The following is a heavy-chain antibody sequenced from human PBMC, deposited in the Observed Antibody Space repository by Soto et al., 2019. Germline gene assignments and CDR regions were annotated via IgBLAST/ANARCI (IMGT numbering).Heavy chain of an antibody. CDR1: GGSISSGGYY. V-gene: IGHV4-31*03. Sequence: SETLSLTCTVSGGSISSGGYYWSWIRQHPGKGLEWIGYIYYSGSTYYNPSLKSRVTISVDTSKNQFSLKLSSVTAADTAVDYCARSGGNSPFDYWGQGTLVTVSS. CDR3: ARSGGNSPFDY. CDR2: IYYSGST. D-gene: IGHD2-21*02. J-gene: IGHJ4*02.